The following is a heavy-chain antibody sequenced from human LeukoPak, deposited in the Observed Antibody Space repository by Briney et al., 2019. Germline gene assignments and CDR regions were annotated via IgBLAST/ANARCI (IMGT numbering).Heavy chain of an antibody. CDR1: GFTVSSNY. CDR3: ATSSNAPGNH. J-gene: IGHJ5*02. V-gene: IGHV3-66*01. D-gene: IGHD2-2*01. Sequence: GGSLRLSCAASGFTVSSNYMSWVRQAPGKGLEWVSVIYSGGSTYCADSVKGRFTISRDNSKNTLYLQMNSLGAEGTAVYYCATSSNAPGNHWGQGTLVTVSS. CDR2: IYSGGST.